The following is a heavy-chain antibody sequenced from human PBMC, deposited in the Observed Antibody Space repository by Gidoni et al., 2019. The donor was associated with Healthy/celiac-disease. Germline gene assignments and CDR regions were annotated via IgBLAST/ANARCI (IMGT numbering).Heavy chain of an antibody. CDR2: IIPILGIA. J-gene: IGHJ6*02. CDR1: GGTFSSYA. CDR3: ARDPVPPFGRDV. Sequence: QVQLVQSGAEVKKPGSSVKVSCKASGGTFSSYAISWVRQAPGQVLEWMGGIIPILGIANYAQKFQGRVTITADKSTSTAYMELSSLRSEDTAVYYCARDPVPPFGRDVWGQGTTVTVSS. V-gene: IGHV1-69*10. D-gene: IGHD3-10*01.